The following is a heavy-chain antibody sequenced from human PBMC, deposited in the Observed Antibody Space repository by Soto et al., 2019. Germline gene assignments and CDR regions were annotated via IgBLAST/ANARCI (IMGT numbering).Heavy chain of an antibody. CDR2: IYYSGST. CDR3: ARLGGGAWNNCFDS. V-gene: IGHV4-39*01. D-gene: IGHD3-3*01. J-gene: IGHJ5*01. Sequence: SWSLSLTCAVCGGSVSSSSYDWGWISQPPGKGLEWIGSIYYSGSTYYNPSLKGRVTISVDTSKNQFSLKLSSVTAADTAVYNCARLGGGAWNNCFDSWRKGTLVIVSS. CDR1: GGSVSSSSYD.